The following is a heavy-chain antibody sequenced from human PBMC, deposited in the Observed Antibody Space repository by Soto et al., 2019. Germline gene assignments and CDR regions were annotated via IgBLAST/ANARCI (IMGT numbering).Heavy chain of an antibody. J-gene: IGHJ6*02. CDR1: GFTFSSYA. CDR2: ISGSGGST. D-gene: IGHD6-13*01. Sequence: GGSLRLSCAASGFTFSSYAMSWVRQAPGKGLEWVSAISGSGGSTYYADSVKGRFTISRDNSKNTLYLQMNSLRAEDTAVYYCAKDLDSSSSWFHRGYYYYYGMDVWGQGTTVTVSS. CDR3: AKDLDSSSSWFHRGYYYYYGMDV. V-gene: IGHV3-23*01.